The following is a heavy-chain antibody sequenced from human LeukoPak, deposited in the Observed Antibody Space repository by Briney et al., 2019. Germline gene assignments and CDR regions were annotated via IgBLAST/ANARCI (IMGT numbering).Heavy chain of an antibody. V-gene: IGHV4-39*07. CDR3: VRESMIVVVIAFDI. J-gene: IGHJ3*02. CDR1: GFTFSSYY. CDR2: IYYSGST. D-gene: IGHD3-22*01. Sequence: GSLRLSCAASGFTFSSYYWGWIRQPPGKGLEWIGSIYYSGSTYYNPSLKSRVTISVDTSKNQFSLKLSSVTAADTAVYYCVRESMIVVVIAFDIWGQGTMVTVSS.